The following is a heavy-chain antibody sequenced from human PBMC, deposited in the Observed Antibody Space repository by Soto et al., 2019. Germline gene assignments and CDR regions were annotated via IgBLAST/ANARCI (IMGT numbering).Heavy chain of an antibody. CDR3: ARRLGDTWTTYFLHY. CDR1: GFTFGDYS. V-gene: IGHV3-23*01. J-gene: IGHJ4*02. Sequence: VQLLESGGDLVQPGGSQTLSCAASGFTFGDYSMSWVRQAPGKGLEWVSGISGTGGSTYYADSVKGRFTISSHNSKTTLYLQRDGLGAEDTAVYYCARRLGDTWTTYFLHYWGQGTLVTVSS. D-gene: IGHD1-26*01. CDR2: ISGTGGST.